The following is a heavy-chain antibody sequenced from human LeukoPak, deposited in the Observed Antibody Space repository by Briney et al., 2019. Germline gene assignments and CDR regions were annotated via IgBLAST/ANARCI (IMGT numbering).Heavy chain of an antibody. V-gene: IGHV3-23*01. CDR3: SKKGQNEDYGKLD. J-gene: IGHJ4*02. CDR1: GFTFSSYS. CDR2: ISRNSGDYT. Sequence: GGSLRLSCAASGFTFSSYSMNWVRQAPGKGLECVASISRNSGDYTLYAASVKGRFTISRDNSRSTLYLQMNSLRAEDTAVYYCSKKGQNEDYGKLDWGQGTLVTVSS. D-gene: IGHD4-17*01.